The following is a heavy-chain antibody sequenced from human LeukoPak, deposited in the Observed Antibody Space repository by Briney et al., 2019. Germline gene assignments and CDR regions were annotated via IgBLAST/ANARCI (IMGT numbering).Heavy chain of an antibody. D-gene: IGHD2-8*01. V-gene: IGHV3-23*01. Sequence: SCKASGGTFSSYAMSWVRQAPGKGLEWVSAISGSGGSTYYADSVKGRFSISRDSSKNILYLQMNSLRAEDTAVYYCAKDRCSNGVGCYYYYMDVWGKGTTVTISS. CDR2: ISGSGGST. CDR3: AKDRCSNGVGCYYYYMDV. J-gene: IGHJ6*03. CDR1: GGTFSSYA.